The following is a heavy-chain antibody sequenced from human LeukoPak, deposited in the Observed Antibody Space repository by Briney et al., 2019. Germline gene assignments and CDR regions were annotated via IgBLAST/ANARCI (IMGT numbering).Heavy chain of an antibody. Sequence: PGGSLRLSCAASGFTVSSNYMSWVRQAPGKGLEWVSVIYSGGSTYYADSVKGRFTTSRDNSKNTLYLQMNSLRAEDTAVYYCARDWGLLDYYGMDVWGKGTTVTVSS. V-gene: IGHV3-53*01. J-gene: IGHJ6*04. D-gene: IGHD3-16*01. CDR3: ARDWGLLDYYGMDV. CDR2: IYSGGST. CDR1: GFTVSSNY.